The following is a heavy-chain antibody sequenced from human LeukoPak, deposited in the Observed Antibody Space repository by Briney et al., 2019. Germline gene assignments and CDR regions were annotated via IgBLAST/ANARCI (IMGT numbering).Heavy chain of an antibody. V-gene: IGHV3-64*01. CDR3: ARGISWAPYYYVMDV. Sequence: GGSLRLSCAASGFTFSTYAMHWVRQAPGKGLEYVSAISSNGGNTYYANSVKGRFTISRDNSKNTLYLQMGSLRAEDMAVYYCARGISWAPYYYVMDVWGQGTLVTVSS. D-gene: IGHD1-26*01. CDR2: ISSNGGNT. CDR1: GFTFSTYA. J-gene: IGHJ6*02.